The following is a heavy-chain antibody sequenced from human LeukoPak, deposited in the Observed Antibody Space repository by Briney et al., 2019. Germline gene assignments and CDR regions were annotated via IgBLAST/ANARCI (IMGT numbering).Heavy chain of an antibody. Sequence: PSETLSLTCGVYGGSLSGYYWSWIRQPPEKGLEWIGEINHSGSTNYNPSLQSRVTISLDTSKNQFSLQLTSMTAADTAVYYCARDRGSGYYDYWGQGILVVVST. V-gene: IGHV4-34*01. J-gene: IGHJ4*02. CDR3: ARDRGSGYYDY. D-gene: IGHD3-22*01. CDR2: INHSGST. CDR1: GGSLSGYY.